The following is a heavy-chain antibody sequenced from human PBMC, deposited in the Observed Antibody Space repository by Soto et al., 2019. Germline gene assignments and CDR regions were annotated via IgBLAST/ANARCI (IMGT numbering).Heavy chain of an antibody. J-gene: IGHJ3*02. Sequence: EVQLVESGGGLVQPGRSLRLSCAASGFTFDDYAMHWVRQAPGKGLEWVSGINWNSGSIGYADSVKGRFTISRDNAKNSLYLQMNSLRAEDTALYYCAKGRSDTAMVKDAFDIWGQGTMVTVSS. CDR1: GFTFDDYA. CDR3: AKGRSDTAMVKDAFDI. V-gene: IGHV3-9*01. CDR2: INWNSGSI. D-gene: IGHD5-18*01.